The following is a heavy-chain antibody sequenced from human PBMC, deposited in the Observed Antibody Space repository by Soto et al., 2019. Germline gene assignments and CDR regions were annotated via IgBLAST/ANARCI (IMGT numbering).Heavy chain of an antibody. CDR2: IYPGDSDT. CDR3: ARQQWLAGSAESGMDV. D-gene: IGHD6-19*01. J-gene: IGHJ6*02. CDR1: GYSFTSYW. V-gene: IGHV5-51*01. Sequence: GESLKISCKGSGYSFTSYWIGWVRQMPGKGLEWMGIIYPGDSDTRYSPSVQGQVTISADKSISTHYLQWSSLKASDTAMYYCARQQWLAGSAESGMDVWGQGTTVTVS.